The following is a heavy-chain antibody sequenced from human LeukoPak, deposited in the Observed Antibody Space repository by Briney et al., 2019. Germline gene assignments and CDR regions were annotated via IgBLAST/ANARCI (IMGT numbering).Heavy chain of an antibody. V-gene: IGHV3-20*04. CDR2: INWNGGRT. CDR3: ARRGDSSDYWYFDL. D-gene: IGHD3-22*01. J-gene: IGHJ2*01. CDR1: GFTFDDYG. Sequence: GGSLRLSCGASGFTFDDYGMSWVRQGPGKGLEWVSGINWNGGRTGYADSVKGRLTMSRDNAKNFLYLQMNSLRAEDTAFYYCARRGDSSDYWYFDLWGRGTLVTASS.